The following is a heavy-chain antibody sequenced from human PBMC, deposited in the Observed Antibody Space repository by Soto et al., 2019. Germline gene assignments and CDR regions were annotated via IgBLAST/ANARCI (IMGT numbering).Heavy chain of an antibody. CDR2: ISSSSSYI. J-gene: IGHJ3*02. V-gene: IGHV3-21*01. D-gene: IGHD2-15*01. CDR1: GFTFSSYS. CDR3: ARGGDIVVVVAARDAFDI. Sequence: PGGSLRLSCAASGFTFSSYSMNWVRQAPGKGLEWVSSISSSSSYIYYADSVKGRFTISRDNAKNSLYLQMNSLRAEDTAVYYCARGGDIVVVVAARDAFDIWGQGTMVTVSS.